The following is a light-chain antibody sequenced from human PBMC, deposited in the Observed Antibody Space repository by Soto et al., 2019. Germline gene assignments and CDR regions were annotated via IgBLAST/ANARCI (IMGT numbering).Light chain of an antibody. CDR2: DAS. V-gene: IGKV3-11*01. CDR3: QQRSNPHP. J-gene: IGKJ4*01. Sequence: EIVLTQSPATLSLSPGERATLSCRASQSVSSYLAWYQQKPGQAPRLLIYDASNRATGIPARLSGSGSGTDFTLTISSLEPEDFAVYYCQQRSNPHPCGGGTEVEIK. CDR1: QSVSSY.